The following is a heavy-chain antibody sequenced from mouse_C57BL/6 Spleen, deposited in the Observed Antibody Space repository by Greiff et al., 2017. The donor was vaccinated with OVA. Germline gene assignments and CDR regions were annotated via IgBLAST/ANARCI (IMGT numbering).Heavy chain of an antibody. V-gene: IGHV3-6*01. CDR3: ARGDWDRFAY. CDR1: GYSITSGYY. J-gene: IGHJ3*01. Sequence: EVQLQESGPGLVKPSQSLSLTCSVTGYSITSGYYWNWIRQFPGNKLEWMGYISYDGSNNYNPSLKNRISITRDTSKNQFFLKLNSVTTEDTATYYCARGDWDRFAYWGQGTLVTVSA. D-gene: IGHD4-1*01. CDR2: ISYDGSN.